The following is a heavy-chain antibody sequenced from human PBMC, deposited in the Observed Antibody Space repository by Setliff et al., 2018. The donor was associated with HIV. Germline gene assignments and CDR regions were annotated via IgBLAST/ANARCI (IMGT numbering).Heavy chain of an antibody. J-gene: IGHJ6*03. Sequence: ASVKVSCKPSGGTFSSYTISWVRQAPGQGLEWMGGIIPIFGTPNYSQRFQGRVTITADESTSTAYMELSSLTSEDTAVYYCASGPTYCTSSSCASGADFYYSYRDVWGKGTTVTSP. CDR3: ASGPTYCTSSSCASGADFYYSYRDV. D-gene: IGHD2-2*01. CDR2: IIPIFGTP. CDR1: GGTFSSYT. V-gene: IGHV1-69*13.